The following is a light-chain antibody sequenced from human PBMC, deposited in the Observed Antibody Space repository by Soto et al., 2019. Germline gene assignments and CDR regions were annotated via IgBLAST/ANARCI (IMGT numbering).Light chain of an antibody. V-gene: IGKV3-20*01. CDR1: QSVSSSY. J-gene: IGKJ1*01. Sequence: EMVLTQSPGTLSLSPGERATLSCRASQSVSSSYLAWYQQKPGQAPRLLIYAASSRATGIPDRFSGSGSGTDLSVTISRMEPEDFAVYYCQQYGNSPLWTFGQGTKVEIK. CDR3: QQYGNSPLWT. CDR2: AAS.